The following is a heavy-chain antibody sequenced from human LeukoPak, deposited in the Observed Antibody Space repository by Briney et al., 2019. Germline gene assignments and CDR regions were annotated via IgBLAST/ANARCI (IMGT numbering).Heavy chain of an antibody. CDR2: INPNSGGT. D-gene: IGHD5-12*01. V-gene: IGHV1-2*02. CDR3: ARRLGRWLLMDAFDI. CDR1: GHTFTGYY. Sequence: ASVKVSCKASGHTFTGYYMHWVRQAPGQGLEWMGWINPNSGGTNYAQKFQGRVTMTRDTSISTAYMELSRLRSDDTAVYYCARRLGRWLLMDAFDIWGQGTMVTVSS. J-gene: IGHJ3*02.